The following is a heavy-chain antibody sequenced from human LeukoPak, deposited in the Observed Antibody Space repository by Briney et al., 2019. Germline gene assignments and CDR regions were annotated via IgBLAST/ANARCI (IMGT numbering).Heavy chain of an antibody. CDR3: AKDGLYCTGGSCYNLLNS. J-gene: IGHJ4*02. V-gene: IGHV3-30*18. CDR1: GFFFSNSG. Sequence: GGSLRLSCAASGFFFSNSGMHWVRQAPGKRLEWVAILPYDGNNEYYADSVKGRFTASRGNSENTLYLQMNSLRSEDTAVYYCAKDGLYCTGGSCYNLLNSWGQGTLVTVSS. D-gene: IGHD2-15*01. CDR2: LPYDGNNE.